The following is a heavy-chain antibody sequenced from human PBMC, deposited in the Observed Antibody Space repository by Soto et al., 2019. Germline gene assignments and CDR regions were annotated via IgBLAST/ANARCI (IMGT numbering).Heavy chain of an antibody. CDR3: GRERQWEPVLY. V-gene: IGHV1-18*01. CDR1: GYSFANYG. Sequence: VQLVQSGGEVKRPGTSVKVSCEASGYSFANYGITWVRQAPGQGLEWMGWISGYNSNTNYAQKHEGRVTLTKDTTTSTAYLEVRSLRFDVTAVYYCGRERQWEPVLYWGQGTPVTVSS. D-gene: IGHD1-26*01. CDR2: ISGYNSNT. J-gene: IGHJ4*02.